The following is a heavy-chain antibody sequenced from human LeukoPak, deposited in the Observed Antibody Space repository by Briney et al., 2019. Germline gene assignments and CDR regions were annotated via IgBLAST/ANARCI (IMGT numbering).Heavy chain of an antibody. CDR3: ARMTVTSYPYLDY. Sequence: GESLKISCKGSGYSFTSYWIGWVRQMPGEGLEWMGIIYPGDSDTRYSPSFQGQVTISADKSISTAYLQWSSLKASDTAMYYCARMTVTSYPYLDYWGQGTLVTVSS. D-gene: IGHD4-17*01. V-gene: IGHV5-51*01. J-gene: IGHJ4*02. CDR1: GYSFTSYW. CDR2: IYPGDSDT.